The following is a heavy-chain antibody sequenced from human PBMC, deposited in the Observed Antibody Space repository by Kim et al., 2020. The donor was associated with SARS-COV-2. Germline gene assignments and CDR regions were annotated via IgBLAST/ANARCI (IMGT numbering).Heavy chain of an antibody. V-gene: IGHV6-1*01. CDR3: ARGGQLVDGLNTYVTMVRGVIHIPPGGNFDY. CDR2: TYYRSKWYN. CDR1: GDSVSSNSAA. J-gene: IGHJ4*02. Sequence: SQTLSLTCAISGDSVSSNSAAWNWIRQSPSRGLEWLGRTYYRSKWYNDYAVSVKSRITINPDTSKNQFSLQLNSVTPEDTAVYYCARGGQLVDGLNTYVTMVRGVIHIPPGGNFDYWGQGTLVTVSS. D-gene: IGHD3-10*01.